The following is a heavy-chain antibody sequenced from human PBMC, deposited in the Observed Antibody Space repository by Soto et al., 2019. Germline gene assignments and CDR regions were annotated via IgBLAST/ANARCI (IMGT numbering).Heavy chain of an antibody. CDR1: GFTFSSYG. Sequence: SVRLSCAGSGFTFSSYGMHWVRQAPGKGLEWVAVIWYDGSNKYYADSVKGRFTISRDNSKNTLYLQMNSLRAEDTAVYYCAREGGYSYGSGPFDYWGQGTLVTVSS. J-gene: IGHJ4*02. D-gene: IGHD5-18*01. CDR3: AREGGYSYGSGPFDY. CDR2: IWYDGSNK. V-gene: IGHV3-33*01.